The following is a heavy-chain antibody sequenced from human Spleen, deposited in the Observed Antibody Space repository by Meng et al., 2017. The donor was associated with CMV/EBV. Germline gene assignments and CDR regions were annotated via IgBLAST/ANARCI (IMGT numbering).Heavy chain of an antibody. Sequence: GESLRLSCAASGSTSSSYAMSWVRQAPGKGLEWISGITGSGTGTYYRDSVKGRFTISRDNSKNTLYLQMHSLRAEDTAVYYCAKAGSSCSYSSSWYNALEFWGQGTLVTVSS. D-gene: IGHD6-13*01. V-gene: IGHV3-23*01. CDR2: ITGSGTGT. CDR3: AKAGSSCSYSSSWYNALEF. J-gene: IGHJ4*02. CDR1: GSTSSSYA.